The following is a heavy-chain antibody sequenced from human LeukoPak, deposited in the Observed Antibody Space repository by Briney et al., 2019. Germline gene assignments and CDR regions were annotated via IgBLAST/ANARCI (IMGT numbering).Heavy chain of an antibody. CDR1: GFSFSSSA. Sequence: PGGSLRLSCAASGFSFSSSAMHWVRQAPGKGLDWVAFIHYDGNNKYYADSVKGRFTISRDNSKNTVYLQMNSLRAEDTAVYSCAARRLTVSREIDYWGQGTLVTVYS. J-gene: IGHJ4*02. CDR2: IHYDGNNK. D-gene: IGHD4-17*01. V-gene: IGHV3-30*02. CDR3: AARRLTVSREIDY.